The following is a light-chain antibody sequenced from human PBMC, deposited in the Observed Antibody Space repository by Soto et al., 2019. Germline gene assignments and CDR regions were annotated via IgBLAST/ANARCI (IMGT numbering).Light chain of an antibody. CDR2: SNN. CDR1: SSNIRSNT. CDR3: AAWDDSLNVVV. J-gene: IGLJ2*01. Sequence: QLVLTQPPSASGTPGQRVTISCSGSSSNIRSNTVNWYQQLPGTAPKLLIYSNNQRPSGVPDRFSGSKSGTSASLAISGLQSEDEADYYCAAWDDSLNVVVFGGGTKLTVL. V-gene: IGLV1-44*01.